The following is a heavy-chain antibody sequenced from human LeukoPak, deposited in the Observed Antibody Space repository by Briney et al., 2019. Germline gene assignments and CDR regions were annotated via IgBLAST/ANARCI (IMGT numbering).Heavy chain of an antibody. CDR1: GFTFSSYA. J-gene: IGHJ5*02. CDR2: ISYDGSNK. V-gene: IGHV3-30*04. D-gene: IGHD3-22*01. Sequence: PGGSLRLSCAASGFTFSSYAMHWVRQAPGKGLEWVAVISYDGSNKYYADSVKGRFTISRDNSKNTLYLQMNSLRAEDTAVYYCARNYYDSSGYLNWFDPWGQGTLVTVSS. CDR3: ARNYYDSSGYLNWFDP.